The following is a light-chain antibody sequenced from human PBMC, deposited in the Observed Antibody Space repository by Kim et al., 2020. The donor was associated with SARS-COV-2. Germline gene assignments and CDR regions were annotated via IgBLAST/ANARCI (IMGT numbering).Light chain of an antibody. CDR3: NSYAANNNWV. CDR2: EVT. Sequence: QSCTTPGTGTSRDVGRFNNVYGYQQHPGKAPKLMIYEVTKRPSGVPDRFSGSKSGNTASRTVSGLQAEDEADYYCNSYAANNNWVFGGGTQLTV. J-gene: IGLJ3*02. V-gene: IGLV2-8*01. CDR1: SRDVGRFNN.